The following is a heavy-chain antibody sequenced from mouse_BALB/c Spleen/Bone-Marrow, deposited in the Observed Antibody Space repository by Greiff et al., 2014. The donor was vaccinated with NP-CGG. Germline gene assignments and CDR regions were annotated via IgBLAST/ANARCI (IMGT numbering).Heavy chain of an antibody. CDR1: GFNIKDSY. CDR3: ARWGYYDMDY. J-gene: IGHJ4*01. Sequence: VQLQQSGAELVKPGASVKLSCTASGFNIKDSYMHWVKQRPEQGLEWIGRIDPANGNTKYDPKFQGKATITADTSSNTAYLQLSRLTDEDAADYCCARWGYYDMDYWGQGTSVTVSS. V-gene: IGHV14-3*02. CDR2: IDPANGNT.